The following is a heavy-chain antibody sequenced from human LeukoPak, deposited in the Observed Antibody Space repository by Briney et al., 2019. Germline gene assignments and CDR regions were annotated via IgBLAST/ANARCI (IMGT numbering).Heavy chain of an antibody. V-gene: IGHV1-18*01. Sequence: GASVKVSCKASGYTFSNYGISWVRQAPGQGLEWMGWISGYNGDTKYAQKYQGRVTMTADTSTSTSYMELRSPRFDDTAVYYCARVGHCSGGTCYKPGDAFDVRGQGTMVTVHS. D-gene: IGHD2-15*01. CDR1: GYTFSNYG. CDR2: ISGYNGDT. J-gene: IGHJ3*01. CDR3: ARVGHCSGGTCYKPGDAFDV.